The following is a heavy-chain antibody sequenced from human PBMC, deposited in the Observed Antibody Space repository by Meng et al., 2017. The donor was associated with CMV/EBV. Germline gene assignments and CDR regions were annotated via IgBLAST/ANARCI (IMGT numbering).Heavy chain of an antibody. CDR3: ARELLPAAILGLSAYYYYYYGMDV. J-gene: IGHJ6*02. V-gene: IGHV3-69-1*02. CDR2: ISSSSTI. D-gene: IGHD2-2*01. Sequence: GESLKISCAASGFTFSDYYMNWVRQAPGKGLEWVSSISSSSTIYYADSVKGRFTISRDNAKNSLYLQMNSLRAEDTAVYYCARELLPAAILGLSAYYYYYYGMDVWGQGTTVTVSS. CDR1: GFTFSDYY.